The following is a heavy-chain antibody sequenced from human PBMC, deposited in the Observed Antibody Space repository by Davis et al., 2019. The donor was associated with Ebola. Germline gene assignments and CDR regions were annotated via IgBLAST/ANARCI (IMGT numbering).Heavy chain of an antibody. D-gene: IGHD4-17*01. CDR1: GYTFTSYG. J-gene: IGHJ4*02. Sequence: ASVKVSCKASGYTFTSYGISWVRQAPGQGLEWMGWISAYNGNTNYAQKLQGRVTITRDTSASTAYMELSSLRSEDTAVYYCARSGYGDYVGGGYWGQGTLVTVSS. CDR2: ISAYNGNT. CDR3: ARSGYGDYVGGGY. V-gene: IGHV1-18*01.